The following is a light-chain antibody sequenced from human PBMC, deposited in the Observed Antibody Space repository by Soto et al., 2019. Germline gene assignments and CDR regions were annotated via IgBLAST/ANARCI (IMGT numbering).Light chain of an antibody. J-gene: IGLJ3*02. Sequence: QAVVTQPPSASGTPGQRVTISCSGSNSNIGSNTVNWYQQLPGTAPKLLIYSNSQRPSGVPDRFSGSKSGTSASLAISGLQSEDEADYYCAAWDGSLNGWVFGGGTKLTVL. CDR2: SNS. V-gene: IGLV1-44*01. CDR1: NSNIGSNT. CDR3: AAWDGSLNGWV.